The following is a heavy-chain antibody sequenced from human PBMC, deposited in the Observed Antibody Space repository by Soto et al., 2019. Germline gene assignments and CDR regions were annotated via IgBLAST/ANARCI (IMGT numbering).Heavy chain of an antibody. D-gene: IGHD3-16*01. J-gene: IGHJ4*02. CDR3: AKGLRLHFDY. CDR1: GFTFSTYA. CDR2: ISGSGNRT. Sequence: PGGSLRLSCAASGFTFSTYAMSWVRQAPGKGLEWVSAISGSGNRTYYADAVRGRFSISRDNSKNTVYLQINSLRADDTAVYYCAKGLRLHFDYWGQGTLVTVSS. V-gene: IGHV3-23*01.